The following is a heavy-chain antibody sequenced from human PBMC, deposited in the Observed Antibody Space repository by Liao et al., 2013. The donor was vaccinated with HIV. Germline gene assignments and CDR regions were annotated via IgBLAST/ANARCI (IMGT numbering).Heavy chain of an antibody. CDR3: ARDKGYYYDTSGYYYTYYMDV. J-gene: IGHJ6*03. CDR1: GGSFSGYY. Sequence: QVQLQQWGAGLLKPSETLSLTCAVYGGSFSGYYWSWIRQPPGKGLEWIGEINHSGSTNYNPSLKSRVTISVDTSKNQFSLKLSSVTAADTAVYYCARDKGYYYDTSGYYYTYYMDVWGKGTTVTVSS. V-gene: IGHV4-34*01. CDR2: INHSGST. D-gene: IGHD3-22*01.